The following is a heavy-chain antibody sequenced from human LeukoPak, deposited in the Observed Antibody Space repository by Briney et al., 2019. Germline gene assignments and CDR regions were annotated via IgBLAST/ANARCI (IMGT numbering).Heavy chain of an antibody. D-gene: IGHD3-10*01. J-gene: IGHJ6*02. V-gene: IGHV3-30-3*01. CDR3: ARDGHYGSGSYNYYGMDV. CDR1: GFTFSSYA. CDR2: ISYDGSNK. Sequence: GGSLRLSCAASGFTFSSYAMHWVRQAPGKGLEWVAVISYDGSNKYYADSVKGRFTISRDNSKNTLYLQMNSLRAEDTAVYYCARDGHYGSGSYNYYGMDVWGQGTTVTVSS.